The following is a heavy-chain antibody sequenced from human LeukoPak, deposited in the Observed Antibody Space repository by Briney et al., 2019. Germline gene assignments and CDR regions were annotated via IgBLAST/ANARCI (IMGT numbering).Heavy chain of an antibody. J-gene: IGHJ5*02. CDR2: INLSGGTT. CDR1: GYTFTSYY. V-gene: IGHV1-46*01. D-gene: IGHD1-1*01. CDR3: ARDFGYNWKANWFDP. Sequence: ASVKVSCKASGYTFTSYYMHWVRQAPGQGLEWMGIINLSGGTTYYAQKFQGRVTMTNDMSTSTVYMELSSPRSEDTAVYYCARDFGYNWKANWFDPWGQGTLVTVS.